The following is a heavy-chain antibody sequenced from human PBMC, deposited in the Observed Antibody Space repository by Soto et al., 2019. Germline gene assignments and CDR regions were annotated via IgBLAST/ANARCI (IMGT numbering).Heavy chain of an antibody. CDR2: INAGNGNT. CDR3: ARNLGGSSWYNYYFDY. J-gene: IGHJ4*02. Sequence: ASVKVSCKASGYTFTSYAMHWVRQAPGQRLEWMGWINAGNGNTKYSQKFQGRVTITRDTSASTAYMELSSLRSEDTAVYYCARNLGGSSWYNYYFDYWGQGTLVTVS. D-gene: IGHD6-13*01. V-gene: IGHV1-3*01. CDR1: GYTFTSYA.